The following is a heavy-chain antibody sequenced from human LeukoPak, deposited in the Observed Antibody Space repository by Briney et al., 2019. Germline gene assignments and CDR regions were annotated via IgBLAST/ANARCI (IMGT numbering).Heavy chain of an antibody. Sequence: GGSLRLSCAASGFTFSSYAMSWVRQAPGKGLEWVSAISGSGGSTYYADSVKGRFTISRDNSKNTLYLQMNSLRAEDTAVYYCATQIDYDFWSGYYGYWGQGTLVTVSS. J-gene: IGHJ4*02. V-gene: IGHV3-23*01. CDR2: ISGSGGST. CDR1: GFTFSSYA. CDR3: ATQIDYDFWSGYYGY. D-gene: IGHD3-3*01.